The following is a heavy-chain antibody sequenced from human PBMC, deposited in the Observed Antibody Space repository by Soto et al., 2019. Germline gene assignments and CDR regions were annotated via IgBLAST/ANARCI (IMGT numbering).Heavy chain of an antibody. Sequence: GALRLSCAASGLTFSSYAMSWVRQAPGKGLEWVSAISGSGGATYYADSVKGRFTISRDNSKNTLYLQMNSLRAEDTAVYYCATRNYYDSSGYYYPYYLDYWGQGTLVTVSS. J-gene: IGHJ4*02. V-gene: IGHV3-23*01. CDR2: ISGSGGAT. CDR1: GLTFSSYA. CDR3: ATRNYYDSSGYYYPYYLDY. D-gene: IGHD3-22*01.